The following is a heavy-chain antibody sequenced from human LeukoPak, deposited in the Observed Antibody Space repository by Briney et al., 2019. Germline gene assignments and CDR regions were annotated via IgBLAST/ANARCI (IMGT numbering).Heavy chain of an antibody. CDR3: ARAYRLWSGYYNWFDP. Sequence: SETLSLTCAVYGGSFSGYYWSWIRQPPGKGLEWIGEINHSGSTNYNPPLKSRVTISVDTSKNQFSLKLSSVTAADTAVYYCARAYRLWSGYYNWFDPWGQGTLVTVSS. D-gene: IGHD3-3*01. CDR1: GGSFSGYY. J-gene: IGHJ5*02. V-gene: IGHV4-34*01. CDR2: INHSGST.